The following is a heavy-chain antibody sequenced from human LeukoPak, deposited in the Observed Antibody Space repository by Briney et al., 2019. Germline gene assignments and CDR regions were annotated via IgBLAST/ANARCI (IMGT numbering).Heavy chain of an antibody. J-gene: IGHJ4*02. Sequence: GGSLRLSCAASGFTFSSYGMHWVRQAPGKGLEWVAVISYDGSRKYYADSVKGRFTISRDNSKNTLYLQMNSLRAEDTAVYYCAKDKRLVFDYWGQGTLVTVSS. V-gene: IGHV3-30*18. CDR1: GFTFSSYG. CDR2: ISYDGSRK. CDR3: AKDKRLVFDY. D-gene: IGHD3-16*01.